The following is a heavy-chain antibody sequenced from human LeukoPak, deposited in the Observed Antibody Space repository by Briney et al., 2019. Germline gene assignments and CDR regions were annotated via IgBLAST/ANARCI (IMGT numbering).Heavy chain of an antibody. J-gene: IGHJ4*02. CDR1: GFTVSSNY. CDR3: ARDGAVTYYYDSSGYYLDL. D-gene: IGHD3-22*01. Sequence: PGGSLRLSCAASGFTVSSNYMTWVRQAPGKGLVWVSRINSDGSSTSYADSVKGRFTISRDNAKNTLYLQMNSLRAEDTAVYYCARDGAVTYYYDSSGYYLDLWGQGTLVTVSS. CDR2: INSDGSST. V-gene: IGHV3-74*01.